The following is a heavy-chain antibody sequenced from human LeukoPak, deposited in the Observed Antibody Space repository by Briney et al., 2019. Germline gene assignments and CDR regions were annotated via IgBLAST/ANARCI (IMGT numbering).Heavy chain of an antibody. CDR3: ARDQSGGIVVVFDY. J-gene: IGHJ4*02. Sequence: ASVKVSCREFGYTLPGYYMHWVRQAPGQGLEGLGIINPSGGSTSYAQKFQGRVTMTRDTSTSTVYMELSSLRSEDTAVYYCARDQSGGIVVVFDYWGQGTLVTVSS. CDR2: INPSGGST. CDR1: GYTLPGYY. V-gene: IGHV1-46*01. D-gene: IGHD2-15*01.